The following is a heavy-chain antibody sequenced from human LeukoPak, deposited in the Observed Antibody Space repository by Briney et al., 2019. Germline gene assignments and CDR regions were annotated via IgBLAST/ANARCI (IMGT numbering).Heavy chain of an antibody. CDR3: APGGDSTSGQ. CDR2: ISWNSGSI. D-gene: IGHD2/OR15-2a*01. V-gene: IGHV3-9*01. Sequence: PGRSLRLSCAASGFTFDDYAMHWVRQAPGKGLEWVSGISWNSGSIGYADSVKGRFTISRDNAKDSLFLQMTSLRVEDTAVYHCAPGGDSTSGQWGQGTLVTVSS. CDR1: GFTFDDYA. J-gene: IGHJ4*02.